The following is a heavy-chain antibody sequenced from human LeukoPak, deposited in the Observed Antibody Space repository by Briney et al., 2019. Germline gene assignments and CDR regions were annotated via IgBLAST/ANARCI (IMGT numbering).Heavy chain of an antibody. Sequence: GGSLRLSCATSGFTYRNYWMHWVRQDPGKGLVWVSRINPDGSSTNYADSVKGRFTISRDNAKSALYLQMNSLRVEDTAVYHCVRGDKLFWGLPYCGQGTLVTVSS. V-gene: IGHV3-74*01. CDR2: INPDGSST. CDR1: GFTYRNYW. CDR3: VRGDKLFWGLPY. D-gene: IGHD3-16*01. J-gene: IGHJ4*02.